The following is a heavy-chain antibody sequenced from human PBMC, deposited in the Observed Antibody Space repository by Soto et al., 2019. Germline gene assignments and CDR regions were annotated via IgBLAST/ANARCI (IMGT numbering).Heavy chain of an antibody. D-gene: IGHD2-21*01. V-gene: IGHV4-31*03. CDR3: ARDRVRRDNKPYGMDV. CDR1: GDPISSGGYF. CDR2: TYYTGTT. Sequence: QVQLQESGPGLVQPSQTLSLTCTVSGDPISSGGYFWTWIRQHPGKGLEWIGNTYYTGTTYYNPSLTRRVSIAVATSKNQFSLKLTSVTAADTAIYYCARDRVRRDNKPYGMDVWGQGTTVTVSS. J-gene: IGHJ6*02.